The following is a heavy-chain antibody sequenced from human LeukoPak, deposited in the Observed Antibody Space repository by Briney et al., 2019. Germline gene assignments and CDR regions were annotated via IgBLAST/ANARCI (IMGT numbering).Heavy chain of an antibody. CDR1: GFTFDDYA. CDR3: ASGSPY. J-gene: IGHJ4*02. V-gene: IGHV3-9*01. Sequence: GGSLRLSCAASGFTFDDYAMHWVRQAPGKGLEWVSGISWNSGSIGYADSVKGRFTISRDNSKNTLYLQMNSLRAEDTAVYYCASGSPYWGQGTLVTVSS. D-gene: IGHD3-10*01. CDR2: ISWNSGSI.